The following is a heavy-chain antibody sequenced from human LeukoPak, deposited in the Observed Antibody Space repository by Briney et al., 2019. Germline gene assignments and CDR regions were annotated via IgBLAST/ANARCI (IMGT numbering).Heavy chain of an antibody. J-gene: IGHJ6*02. D-gene: IGHD3-10*01. CDR1: GGSISSGDYY. CDR2: IYYSGST. V-gene: IGHV4-30-4*01. CDR3: ARDYMVRGVLQLYYYYGIDV. Sequence: SETLSLTCTVSGGSISSGDYYWSWIRQPPGKGLEWIGYIYYSGSTYYNPSLKSRVAISVDTSKNQFSLKLSSVTAADTAVYYCARDYMVRGVLQLYYYYGIDVWGQGTTVTVSS.